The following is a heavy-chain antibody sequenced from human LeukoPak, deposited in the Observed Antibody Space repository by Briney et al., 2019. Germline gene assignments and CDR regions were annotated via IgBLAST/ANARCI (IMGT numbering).Heavy chain of an antibody. CDR1: GVSISSGNYS. CDR2: LSSIGST. CDR3: VRDRGDYSGDPGYFDF. V-gene: IGHV4-31*03. D-gene: IGHD4-23*01. Sequence: SETLSLTCTVSGVSISSGNYSWTWIRQRPGQGLEWLRCLSSIGSTYYNPSLKSRLSISVGTSKNQFSLSLTSVTAADTALYYCVRDRGDYSGDPGYFDFWGQGIQVTASS. J-gene: IGHJ4*02.